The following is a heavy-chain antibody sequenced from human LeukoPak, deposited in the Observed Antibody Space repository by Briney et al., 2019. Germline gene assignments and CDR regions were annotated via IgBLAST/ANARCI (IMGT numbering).Heavy chain of an antibody. J-gene: IGHJ6*02. D-gene: IGHD1-26*01. Sequence: SVKVSCKASGGTFSSYSISWVRQAPGQGLEWMGGIIPIFDTADYAQKFQGRVTITADESTSTAYMELSGLRSEDTAVFYCARISLGAIWGYYYGMDVWGQGTTVTVSS. V-gene: IGHV1-69*13. CDR1: GGTFSSYS. CDR2: IIPIFDTA. CDR3: ARISLGAIWGYYYGMDV.